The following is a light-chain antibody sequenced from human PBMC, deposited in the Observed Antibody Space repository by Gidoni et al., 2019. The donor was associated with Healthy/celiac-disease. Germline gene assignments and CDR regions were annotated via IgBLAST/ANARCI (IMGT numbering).Light chain of an antibody. CDR1: QDISNY. J-gene: IGKJ4*01. Sequence: DIKMTQSPSSLSASVGDRVTITCQASQDISNYLNWYQQKPGKAPKLLIYDASNLETGVPSRFSGSGSGTDFTFTISSLQPEDSATYYCQQYDNLPLTCGGVTKVEIK. CDR2: DAS. CDR3: QQYDNLPLT. V-gene: IGKV1-33*01.